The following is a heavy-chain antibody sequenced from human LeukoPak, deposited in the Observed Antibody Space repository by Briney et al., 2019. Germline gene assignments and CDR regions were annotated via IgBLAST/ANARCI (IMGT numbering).Heavy chain of an antibody. CDR3: ARGVGATLDAFDI. CDR1: GYTFTGYY. J-gene: IGHJ3*02. V-gene: IGHV1-2*02. Sequence: ASVRVSCKACGYTFTGYYMHWVRQAPGQGLEWMGWINPNSGGTNYAQKFQGRVTMTRDTSISTAYMELSRLRSDDTAVYYCARGVGATLDAFDIWGQGTMVTVSS. D-gene: IGHD1-26*01. CDR2: INPNSGGT.